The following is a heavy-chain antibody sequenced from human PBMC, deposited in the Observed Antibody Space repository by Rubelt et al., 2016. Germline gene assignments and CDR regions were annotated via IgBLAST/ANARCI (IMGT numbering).Heavy chain of an antibody. CDR1: GFTFTSSA. V-gene: IGHV1-58*01. CDR3: AADSGYGPSMDV. J-gene: IGHJ6*02. CDR2: IVVGSGNT. Sequence: QMQLVQSGPEVKKPGTSVKVSCKASGFTFTSSAVQWVRQARGQRLEWIGWIVVGSGNTNYAQKFQERVTITRDMSTSTAYMVLSSLRSEDTAVYYCAADSGYGPSMDVWGQGTTVTVSS. D-gene: IGHD5-12*01.